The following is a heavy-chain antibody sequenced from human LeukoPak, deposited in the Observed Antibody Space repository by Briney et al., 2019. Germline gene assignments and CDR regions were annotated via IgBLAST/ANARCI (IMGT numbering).Heavy chain of an antibody. V-gene: IGHV3-23*01. CDR1: GFTFSSFG. Sequence: GGSLRLSCAASGFTFSSFGMNWVRQGPGKGLEWVSSITGSGGNTHYADSVKGRFTISRDNSKNTLYLQMSSLRTEDTAMYYCAPDEGGDYVGLDYWGRGTLVTVSS. D-gene: IGHD4-17*01. CDR3: APDEGGDYVGLDY. J-gene: IGHJ4*02. CDR2: ITGSGGNT.